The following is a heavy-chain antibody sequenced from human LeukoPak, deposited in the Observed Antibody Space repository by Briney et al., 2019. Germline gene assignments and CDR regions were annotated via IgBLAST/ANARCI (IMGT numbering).Heavy chain of an antibody. V-gene: IGHV4-39*01. J-gene: IGHJ4*02. CDR2: IYYRKNT. CDR3: VSPRGFSYGYFDY. D-gene: IGHD5-18*01. Sequence: SETLSHTCTVSGGSISSSSAYWGWIRQPPGKGLEWIGSIYYRKNTYYNPSLKSRVTISADTSKNQFSLTLGSVSATDTAVYYCVSPRGFSYGYFDYWGQGTLVTVSS. CDR1: GGSISSSSAY.